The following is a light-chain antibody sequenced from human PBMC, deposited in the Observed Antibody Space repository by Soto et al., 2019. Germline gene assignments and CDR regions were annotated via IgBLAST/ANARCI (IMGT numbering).Light chain of an antibody. V-gene: IGLV1-44*01. CDR3: AAWDDSLNGVI. Sequence: QSVLTQPPSASGTPGQRVTISCSGGSSNIGSNTVNWYQHLPGTAPKLLIYSDNQRPSGVPDRFSGSKSGTSASLAISGLQSEYEADYYCAAWDDSLNGVIFGGGTQLTVL. J-gene: IGLJ2*01. CDR1: SSNIGSNT. CDR2: SDN.